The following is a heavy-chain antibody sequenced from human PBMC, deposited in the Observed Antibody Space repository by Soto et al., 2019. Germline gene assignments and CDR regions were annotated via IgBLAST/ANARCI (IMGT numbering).Heavy chain of an antibody. Sequence: GGSLRLSCEASGFTFSNYAMNWVRQAPGKGLEWVSGIYSGGGTYYADSVKGRFTISRDNSKNTLYLQMNSLRAEDTAVYYCAKDFRRDGAYDLDYWGQGTLVTVSS. CDR1: GFTFSNYA. CDR3: AKDFRRDGAYDLDY. CDR2: IYSGGGT. D-gene: IGHD5-12*01. V-gene: IGHV3-23*01. J-gene: IGHJ4*02.